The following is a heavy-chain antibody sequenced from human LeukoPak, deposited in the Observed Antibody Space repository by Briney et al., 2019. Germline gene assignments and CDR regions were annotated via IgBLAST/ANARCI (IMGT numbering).Heavy chain of an antibody. V-gene: IGHV4-59*01. J-gene: IGHJ5*02. D-gene: IGHD2-15*01. CDR1: GGSISSYY. CDR2: IYYSGST. Sequence: SETLSLTCTVSGGSISSYYWSWIRQPPGKGLEWIGYIYYSGSTKYNPSLKSRVTIPVDTSKNQFSLKLSSVTAADTAVYYCAKSAFRFDPWGQGTLVTVSS. CDR3: AKSAFRFDP.